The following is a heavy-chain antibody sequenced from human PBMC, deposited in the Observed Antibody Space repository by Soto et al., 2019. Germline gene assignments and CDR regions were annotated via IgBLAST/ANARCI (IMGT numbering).Heavy chain of an antibody. V-gene: IGHV1-2*04. CDR3: ARDPRQIGSIAAAGTRWFDP. CDR1: GYTFTGYY. CDR2: INPNSGGT. D-gene: IGHD6-13*01. Sequence: EASVKVSCKASGYTFTGYYMHWVRQAPGQGLEWMGWINPNSGGTNYAQKFQGWVTMTRDTSISTAYMELSRLRSDDTAVYYCARDPRQIGSIAAAGTRWFDPWGQGTLVTVSS. J-gene: IGHJ5*02.